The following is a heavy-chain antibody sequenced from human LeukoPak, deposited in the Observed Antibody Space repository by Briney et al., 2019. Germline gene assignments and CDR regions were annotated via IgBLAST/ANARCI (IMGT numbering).Heavy chain of an antibody. D-gene: IGHD2-2*01. J-gene: IGHJ3*02. V-gene: IGHV4-59*01. CDR3: ARERDIVVGDAFDI. Sequence: SETLSLTCTVSGGSISSYYWSWIRQPPGKGLEWIGYIYYSGSTNYNPSLKSRVTISVDTSKNQFSLKLSSVTAADTAVYYCARERDIVVGDAFDIWGQGTMVAVSS. CDR1: GGSISSYY. CDR2: IYYSGST.